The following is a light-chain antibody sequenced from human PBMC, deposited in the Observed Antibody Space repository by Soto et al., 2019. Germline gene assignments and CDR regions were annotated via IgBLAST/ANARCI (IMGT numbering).Light chain of an antibody. Sequence: DNVMTQSPLSLPVTPGEPASISCRSSQSLLFSNGYNYLDWYLQKPGQSPQLLIYLGSDRASGVPDRFSGSGSGTDFTLKISRVEAEDVGVYYCMQSLQTPWTFGQGTKVEL. CDR3: MQSLQTPWT. V-gene: IGKV2-28*01. CDR2: LGS. CDR1: QSLLFSNGYNY. J-gene: IGKJ1*01.